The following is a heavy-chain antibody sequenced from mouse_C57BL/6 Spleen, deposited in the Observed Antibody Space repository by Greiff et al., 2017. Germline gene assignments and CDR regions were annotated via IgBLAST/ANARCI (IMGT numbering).Heavy chain of an antibody. CDR3: VRHWYYGSSYERSVFDV. V-gene: IGHV5-6*01. CDR1: GFTFSSYG. J-gene: IGHJ1*03. D-gene: IGHD1-1*01. Sequence: VQLKESGGDLVKPGGSLKLSCAASGFTFSSYGMSWVRQTPDKRLEWVATISSGGSYTYYPDSVKGRFTISRDNAKNTLYLQMSSLKSEDTAMYYCVRHWYYGSSYERSVFDVWGTGTTVTVSS. CDR2: ISSGGSYT.